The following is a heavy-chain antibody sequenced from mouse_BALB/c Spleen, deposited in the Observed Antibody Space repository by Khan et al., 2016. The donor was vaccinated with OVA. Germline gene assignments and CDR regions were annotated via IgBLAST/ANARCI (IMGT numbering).Heavy chain of an antibody. J-gene: IGHJ4*01. D-gene: IGHD2-4*01. CDR2: IWSDGKT. CDR1: GFSLTSYG. Sequence: QVQLKESGPGLVAPSQSLSITCTVSGFSLTSYGVHWVRQPPGKGLEWLVVIWSDGKTTYNSTLKSRLSISKDNSKSQVFLKMNSLQTDATAMYYRARNSHKIKKVMDYWGQGTSVTVSS. V-gene: IGHV2-6*02. CDR3: ARNSHKIKKVMDY.